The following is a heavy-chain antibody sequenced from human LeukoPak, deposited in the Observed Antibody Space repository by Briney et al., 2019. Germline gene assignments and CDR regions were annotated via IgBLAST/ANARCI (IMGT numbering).Heavy chain of an antibody. Sequence: GRSLRLSCAASGFTFDDYSMHLVRQAPGKGLEWVSGISWNSGSIGYADSVKGRFTISRDNAKNSLYLQMNSLRAEDTALYYCAKGPYGSGSYYTSWGQGTLVTVSS. CDR2: ISWNSGSI. CDR3: AKGPYGSGSYYTS. V-gene: IGHV3-9*01. D-gene: IGHD3-10*01. CDR1: GFTFDDYS. J-gene: IGHJ5*02.